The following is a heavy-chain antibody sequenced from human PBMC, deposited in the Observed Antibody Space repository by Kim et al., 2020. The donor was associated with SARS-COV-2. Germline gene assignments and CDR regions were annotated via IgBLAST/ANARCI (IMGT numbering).Heavy chain of an antibody. J-gene: IGHJ6*02. D-gene: IGHD3-22*01. CDR1: GGSISSSNW. Sequence: SETLSLTCAVSGGSISSSNWWSWVRQPPGKGLEWIGEIYHSGSTNYNPSLKSRVTISVDKSKNQFSLKLSSVTAADTAVYYCARDPGDSSGYYVYYYYGMDVWGQGTTVTVSS. V-gene: IGHV4-4*02. CDR2: IYHSGST. CDR3: ARDPGDSSGYYVYYYYGMDV.